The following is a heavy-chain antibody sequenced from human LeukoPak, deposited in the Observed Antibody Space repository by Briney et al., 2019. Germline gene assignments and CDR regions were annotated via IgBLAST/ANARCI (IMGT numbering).Heavy chain of an antibody. V-gene: IGHV1-69*04. J-gene: IGHJ3*02. CDR1: GGTFSSYA. Sequence: ASVKVSCKASGGTFSSYAISWVRQAPGQGLEWMGRIIPILGIANYAQKFQGRVTITADKSTSTAYTELSSLRSEDTAVYYCAREGAVAGTRGGRDAFDIWGQGTMVTVSS. D-gene: IGHD6-19*01. CDR3: AREGAVAGTRGGRDAFDI. CDR2: IIPILGIA.